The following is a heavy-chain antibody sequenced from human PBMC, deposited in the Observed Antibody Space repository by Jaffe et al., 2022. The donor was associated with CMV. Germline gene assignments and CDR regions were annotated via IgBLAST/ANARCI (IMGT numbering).Heavy chain of an antibody. V-gene: IGHV3-33*01. J-gene: IGHJ4*02. CDR2: IWYDGSNK. D-gene: IGHD6-13*01. Sequence: QVQLVESGGGVVQPGRSLRLSCAASGFTFSSYGMHWVRQAPGKGLEWVAVIWYDGSNKYYADSVKGRFTISRDNSKNTLYLQMNSLRAEDTAVYYCARGQQLGAQGPLDYWGQGTLVTVSS. CDR3: ARGQQLGAQGPLDY. CDR1: GFTFSSYG.